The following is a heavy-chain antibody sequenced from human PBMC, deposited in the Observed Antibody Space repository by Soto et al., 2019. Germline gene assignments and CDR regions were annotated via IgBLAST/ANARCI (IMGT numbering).Heavy chain of an antibody. CDR1: GYTFTSYG. CDR2: ISAYNGNT. J-gene: IGHJ4*02. V-gene: IGHV1-18*01. D-gene: IGHD4-17*01. Sequence: ASVKVSCKASGYTFTSYGISWVRQAPGQGLEWMGWISAYNGNTNYAQKLQGRVTMTTDTSTSTAHMELRSLRSDDTAVYYCARPDRDYGGIDYWGQGTLVTVSS. CDR3: ARPDRDYGGIDY.